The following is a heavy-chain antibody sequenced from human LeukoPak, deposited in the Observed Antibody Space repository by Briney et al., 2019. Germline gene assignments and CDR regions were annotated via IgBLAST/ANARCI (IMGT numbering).Heavy chain of an antibody. V-gene: IGHV4-34*01. CDR1: GGSFSGYY. CDR2: INHSGST. Sequence: PSETLSLTCAVCGGSFSGYYWSWIRQPPGKGLEWIGEINHSGSTNYNPSLKSRVTISVDTSKNQFSLKLSSVTAADTAVYYCARFLNWFDPWGQGTLVTVSS. J-gene: IGHJ5*02. CDR3: ARFLNWFDP.